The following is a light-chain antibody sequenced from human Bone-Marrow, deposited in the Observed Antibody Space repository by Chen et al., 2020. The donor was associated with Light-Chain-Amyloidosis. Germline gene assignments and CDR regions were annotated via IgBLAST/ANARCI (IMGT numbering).Light chain of an antibody. CDR2: EGN. Sequence: QSALTQPASVSGSPGQSITISCPGTSSDVGSYYLVSWYQQHPGKAPKLIVYEGNKRPSGVSNRFSGSKSGNTASLTISGLQAEDEADYYCCSYAGNSLVFGGGTKLTVL. V-gene: IGLV2-23*01. CDR3: CSYAGNSLV. J-gene: IGLJ2*01. CDR1: SSDVGSYYL.